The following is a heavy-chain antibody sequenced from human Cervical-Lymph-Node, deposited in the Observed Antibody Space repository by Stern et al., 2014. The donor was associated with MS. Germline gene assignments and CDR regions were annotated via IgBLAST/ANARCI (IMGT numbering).Heavy chain of an antibody. J-gene: IGHJ4*02. Sequence: VQLVQSGTEVKKPGSSVKVSCTASRGNLNYGMSWVRQAPGQGLEWMGRITPILGESKYAQRFQGRLTISADESTTTAYMELSRLTSEDTALYYCTSGRGYCSATSCVAFDFWGQGSLVSVSA. V-gene: IGHV1-69*09. CDR1: RGNLNYG. D-gene: IGHD2-2*01. CDR3: TSGRGYCSATSCVAFDF. CDR2: ITPILGES.